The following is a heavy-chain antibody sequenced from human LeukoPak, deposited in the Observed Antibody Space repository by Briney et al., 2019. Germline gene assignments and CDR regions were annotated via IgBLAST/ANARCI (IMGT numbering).Heavy chain of an antibody. CDR2: INHSGST. J-gene: IGHJ5*02. V-gene: IGHV4-34*01. D-gene: IGHD4-17*01. CDR3: ARGVGDYDSWFDP. CDR1: GGSFSGYY. Sequence: PSETLSLTCAVYGGSFSGYYWSWIRHPPGEGLEWIGEINHSGSTNYNPSLKSRVTISVDTSKNQFSLKLSSVTAADTAVYYCARGVGDYDSWFDPWGQGTLVTVSS.